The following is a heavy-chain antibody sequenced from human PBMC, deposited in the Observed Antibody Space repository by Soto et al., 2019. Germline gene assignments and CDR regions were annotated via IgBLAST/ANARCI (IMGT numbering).Heavy chain of an antibody. D-gene: IGHD6-6*01. CDR2: IYYSGST. Sequence: QVQLQESGPGLVKPSQTLSLTCTVSGGSISSGGYFWSWIRQHPGKGLEWIGFIYYSGSTYYNPSLKSRVTISVDTSKIQFSLKLSSVTAADTAVYYCAREGAAPYYYSGMDVWGQGTTVTVSS. J-gene: IGHJ6*02. V-gene: IGHV4-31*03. CDR3: AREGAAPYYYSGMDV. CDR1: GGSISSGGYF.